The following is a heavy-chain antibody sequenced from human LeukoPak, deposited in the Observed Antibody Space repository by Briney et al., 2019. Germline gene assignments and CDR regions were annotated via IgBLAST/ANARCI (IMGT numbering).Heavy chain of an antibody. V-gene: IGHV4-39*01. Sequence: SETLSLTCTVSGGSISSSSYYWGWIRQPPGKGLEWIGSIYYSGSTYYNPSLKSRVTISVDTSKNQFSLKLSSVTAADTAVYCCARRDSSGYHNPLDYWGQGTLVTVSS. D-gene: IGHD3-22*01. CDR2: IYYSGST. CDR3: ARRDSSGYHNPLDY. CDR1: GGSISSSSYY. J-gene: IGHJ4*02.